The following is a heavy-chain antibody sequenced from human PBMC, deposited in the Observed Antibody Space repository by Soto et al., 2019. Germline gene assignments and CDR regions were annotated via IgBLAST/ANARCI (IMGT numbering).Heavy chain of an antibody. D-gene: IGHD6-19*01. CDR1: GFTFSSYS. CDR2: ISSSSSYI. V-gene: IGHV3-21*01. Sequence: GSLRLSCAASGFTFSSYSMNWVRQAPGKGLEWVSSISSSSSYIYYADSVKGRFTISRDNAKNSLYLQMNSLRAEDTAVYYCARGYSSGWYAYNWFDPWGQGXLVTVSS. J-gene: IGHJ5*02. CDR3: ARGYSSGWYAYNWFDP.